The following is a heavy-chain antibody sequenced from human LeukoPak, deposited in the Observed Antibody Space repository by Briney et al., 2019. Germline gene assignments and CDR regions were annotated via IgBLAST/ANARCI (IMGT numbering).Heavy chain of an antibody. CDR1: GYSISSGYY. D-gene: IGHD4-11*01. CDR3: ARGSDYSVDY. Sequence: SETLSLTCTVSGYSISSGYYWGWIRQPPGKGLEWIGSIYHSGSTYYNPSLKSRVTIPVETSKNQFSLKLNSVTAADTAVYYCARGSDYSVDYWGQGTQVTVSS. J-gene: IGHJ4*02. CDR2: IYHSGST. V-gene: IGHV4-38-2*02.